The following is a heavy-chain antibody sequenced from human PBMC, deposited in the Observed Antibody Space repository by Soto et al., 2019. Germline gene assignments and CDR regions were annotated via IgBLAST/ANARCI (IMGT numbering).Heavy chain of an antibody. CDR3: ARDGGYSSSWTYNWFDP. Sequence: SLKIAYASSAFPISSYPMSWVSQAPGKGLEWVAAISGSGDTTSYADSVKGRFTINPDTSKNQFSLQLNSVTPEDTAVYYCARDGGYSSSWTYNWFDPWGQGTLVTVSS. CDR2: ISGSGDTT. J-gene: IGHJ5*02. V-gene: IGHV3-23*01. D-gene: IGHD6-13*01. CDR1: AFPISSYP.